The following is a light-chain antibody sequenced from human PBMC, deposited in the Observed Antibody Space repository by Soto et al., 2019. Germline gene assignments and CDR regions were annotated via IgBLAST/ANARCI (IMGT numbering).Light chain of an antibody. CDR3: QQYNSYSPE. V-gene: IGKV1-5*03. CDR2: KAS. J-gene: IGKJ3*01. CDR1: QSISVW. Sequence: DIQMTQSPSTLSASVGDRVTITCRASQSISVWLAWYQQKAGKAPNLLIYKASRLESGVPSRFSGSGSETEFTLTITGLHPGASATYSCQQYNSYSPEFGPG.